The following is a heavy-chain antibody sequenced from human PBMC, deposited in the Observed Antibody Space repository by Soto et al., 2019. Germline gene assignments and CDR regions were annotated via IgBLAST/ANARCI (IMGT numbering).Heavy chain of an antibody. J-gene: IGHJ4*02. V-gene: IGHV4-59*01. CDR2: IYYSGST. D-gene: IGHD3-10*01. CDR3: ARVLITMVRGVIISPGPFDY. Sequence: SETLSLTCTVSGGSIISYYWSWIRQPPWKGLEWIGYIYYSGSTNYNPSLKSRVTISVDTSKNQFSLKLSSVTAADTAVYYCARVLITMVRGVIISPGPFDYWGQGTLVTVSS. CDR1: GGSIISYY.